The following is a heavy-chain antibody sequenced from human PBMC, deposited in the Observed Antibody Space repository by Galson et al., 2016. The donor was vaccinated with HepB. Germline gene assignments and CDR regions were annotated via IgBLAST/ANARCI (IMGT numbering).Heavy chain of an antibody. J-gene: IGHJ3*02. CDR3: ARDDKSITLNAFDI. D-gene: IGHD3-22*01. CDR2: ISYDGSDK. CDR1: GFTFSSYV. Sequence: SLRLSCAASGFTFSSYVMHWVRKAPGKGLEWVAVISYDGSDKYYADSVKGRFTISTDNSKNTLYLQMNSLRAEDTAVYYWARDDKSITLNAFDIWGQGTMVTVSS. V-gene: IGHV3-30*03.